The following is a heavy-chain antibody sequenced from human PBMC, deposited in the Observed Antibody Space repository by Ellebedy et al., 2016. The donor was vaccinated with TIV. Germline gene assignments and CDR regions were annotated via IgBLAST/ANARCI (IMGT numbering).Heavy chain of an antibody. CDR2: IYYSGST. V-gene: IGHV4-59*01. J-gene: IGHJ3*02. CDR3: ARSWEYQLLIDAFDI. CDR1: GGSISSYY. Sequence: MPSETLSLTCTVSGGSISSYYWSWIRQPPGKGLEWIGYIYYSGSTNYNPSLKSRVTISVDTSKNQFSLKLSSVTAADTAVYYCARSWEYQLLIDAFDIWGQGTMVTVSS. D-gene: IGHD2-2*01.